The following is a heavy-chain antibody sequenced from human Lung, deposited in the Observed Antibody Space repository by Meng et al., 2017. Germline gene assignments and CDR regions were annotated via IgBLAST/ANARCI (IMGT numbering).Heavy chain of an antibody. CDR2: INHSGST. J-gene: IGHJ4*02. V-gene: IGHV4-34*01. D-gene: IGHD4-11*01. CDR1: GGSFSDYY. CDR3: ARGPTTMAHDFDY. Sequence: QVQLQQGGAGLLKPSETLSPSCVVPGGSFSDYYWSWIRQPPGKGLEWIGEINHSGSTNYNPSLESRATISVDTSQNNLSLKLSSVTAADSAVYYCARGPTTMAHDFDYWGQGTLVTVSS.